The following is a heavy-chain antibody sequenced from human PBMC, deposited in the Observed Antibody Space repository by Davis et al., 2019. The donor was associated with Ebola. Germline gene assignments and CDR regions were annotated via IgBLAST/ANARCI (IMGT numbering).Heavy chain of an antibody. CDR1: GYTFTSRG. CDR2: IIPIFGTA. D-gene: IGHD1-1*01. Sequence: SVKVSCKPSGYTFTSRGISWVRQAPGQGLEWMGGIIPIFGTANYAQKFQGRVTITADESTSTAYLELSSLRSEDTAVYYCARQNWNGGDWFDPWGQGTLVTVSS. J-gene: IGHJ5*02. V-gene: IGHV1-69*13. CDR3: ARQNWNGGDWFDP.